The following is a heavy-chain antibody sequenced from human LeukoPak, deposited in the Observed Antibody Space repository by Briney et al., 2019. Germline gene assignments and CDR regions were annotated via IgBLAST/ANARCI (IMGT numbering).Heavy chain of an antibody. J-gene: IGHJ4*02. V-gene: IGHV3-30*02. D-gene: IGHD1-26*01. CDR2: IRYDGSNK. CDR1: GFTFSSYG. CDR3: ARDGGATLDY. Sequence: GGSLRLSCAASGFTFSSYGMHWVRQAPGKGLEWVAFIRYDGSNKYYADSVKGRFTISRDNSKNTLYLQMNSLRAEDTAVYYCARDGGATLDYWGLGTLVTVSS.